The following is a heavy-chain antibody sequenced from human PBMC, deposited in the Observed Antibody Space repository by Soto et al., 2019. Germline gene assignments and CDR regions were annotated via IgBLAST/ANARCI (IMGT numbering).Heavy chain of an antibody. CDR2: LYYSGST. Sequence: QVQLQESGPGLVKPSQTLSLTCTVSGGSISSGGYYWSWIRQQPGKGLEWIGYLYYSGSTYYNPSLKSRVTISVDTSKNQFSLKLSSVTAADTAVYYCARGVAATIVYGYWGQGTLVTVSS. V-gene: IGHV4-31*03. J-gene: IGHJ4*02. D-gene: IGHD2-15*01. CDR1: GGSISSGGYY. CDR3: ARGVAATIVYGY.